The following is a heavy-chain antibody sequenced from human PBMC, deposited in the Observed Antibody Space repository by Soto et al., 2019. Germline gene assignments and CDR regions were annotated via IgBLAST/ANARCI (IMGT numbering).Heavy chain of an antibody. Sequence: GSLRLSCAASGFTVSSNYMSWVRQAPGKGLEWVSVIYSGGSTYYADSVKGRFTISRDNSKNTLFLQMNSLTAEDTAVYYCARSSQYSYDSSEGNFDSWGRGTLVTVSS. CDR1: GFTVSSNY. CDR2: IYSGGST. J-gene: IGHJ4*02. D-gene: IGHD3-22*01. CDR3: ARSSQYSYDSSEGNFDS. V-gene: IGHV3-66*01.